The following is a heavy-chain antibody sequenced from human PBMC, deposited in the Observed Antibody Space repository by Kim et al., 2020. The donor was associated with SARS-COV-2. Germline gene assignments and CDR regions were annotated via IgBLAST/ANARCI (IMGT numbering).Heavy chain of an antibody. CDR1: GYTFTGYY. J-gene: IGHJ6*02. Sequence: ASVKVSCKASGYTFTGYYMHWVRQAPGQGLEWMGRINPNSGGTNYAQKFQGRVTMTRDTSISTAYMELSRLRSDDTAVYYCARTPIPPYYYDSSGYYYYYYGMDVWGQGTTVTVSS. V-gene: IGHV1-2*06. CDR3: ARTPIPPYYYDSSGYYYYYYGMDV. CDR2: INPNSGGT. D-gene: IGHD3-22*01.